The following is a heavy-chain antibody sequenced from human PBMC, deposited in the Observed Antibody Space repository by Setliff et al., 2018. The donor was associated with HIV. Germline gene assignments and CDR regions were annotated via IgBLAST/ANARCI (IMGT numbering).Heavy chain of an antibody. CDR1: GYTFTTYG. CDR3: ARLGSGWSDSYYYAMDV. J-gene: IGHJ6*02. D-gene: IGHD6-19*01. V-gene: IGHV1-18*01. CDR2: ISPYIGHT. Sequence: ASVKVSCKASGYTFTTYGISWVRQAPGHGLEWMGWISPYIGHTDYAQNFQDRVTMTIDTSTSRAYMELRSLRSDDTAVYFCARLGSGWSDSYYYAMDVWGQGTTVTVSS.